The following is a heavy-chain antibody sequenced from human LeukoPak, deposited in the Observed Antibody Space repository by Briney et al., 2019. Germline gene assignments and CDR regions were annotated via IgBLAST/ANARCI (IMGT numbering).Heavy chain of an antibody. Sequence: GGSLRLSCAASGFTFNDYAMHWVRQARGKGLEWVSGISWNSGSIGYADSVKGRFTISRDNAKNSLFLQMNSLRPEDTALYYCGKDLLAMAGTIGSWGQGTLVTVSS. J-gene: IGHJ4*02. D-gene: IGHD6-19*01. V-gene: IGHV3-9*01. CDR3: GKDLLAMAGTIGS. CDR2: ISWNSGSI. CDR1: GFTFNDYA.